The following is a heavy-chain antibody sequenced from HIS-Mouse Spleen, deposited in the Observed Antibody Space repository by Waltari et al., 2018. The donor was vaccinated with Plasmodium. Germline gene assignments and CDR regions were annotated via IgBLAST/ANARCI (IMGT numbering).Heavy chain of an antibody. Sequence: EVQLVESGGGLVQPGGSLRLSFAASGFTFSSYWVSWVRQAPGKGLEWVANIKQDGSEKYYVDSVKGRFTISRDNAKNSLYLQMNSLRAEDTAVYYCASSWYWYFDLWGRGTLVTVSS. CDR1: GFTFSSYW. V-gene: IGHV3-7*01. J-gene: IGHJ2*01. D-gene: IGHD6-13*01. CDR3: ASSWYWYFDL. CDR2: IKQDGSEK.